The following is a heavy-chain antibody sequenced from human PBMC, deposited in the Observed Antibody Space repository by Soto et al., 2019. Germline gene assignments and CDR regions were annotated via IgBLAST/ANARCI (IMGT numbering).Heavy chain of an antibody. Sequence: GESLKISCKGSGYSFTSYWIGWVRQMPGKGLEWMGIIYPGDSDTRYSPSFQGQVTISADKSISTAYLQWSSLKASDTAMYYCARHLDGGGSSGWLIYYMDVWGKGTTVTVSS. V-gene: IGHV5-51*01. J-gene: IGHJ6*03. CDR2: IYPGDSDT. CDR3: ARHLDGGGSSGWLIYYMDV. D-gene: IGHD6-19*01. CDR1: GYSFTSYW.